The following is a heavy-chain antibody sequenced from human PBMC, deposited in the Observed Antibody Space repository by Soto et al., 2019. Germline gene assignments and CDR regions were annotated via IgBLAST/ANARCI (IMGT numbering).Heavy chain of an antibody. CDR2: IDPSESYT. CDR1: GYSFTSSW. Sequence: GESLKISCKGSGYSFTSSWISWVRQMPGKGLEWKGRIDPSESYTNYSPSFQGHVTISADKSISTAFLQWSSLKASDTAMYYFARQGIAAAGTLYYYYYYGMDVWGQGTTVTVSS. V-gene: IGHV5-10-1*01. D-gene: IGHD6-13*01. CDR3: ARQGIAAAGTLYYYYYYGMDV. J-gene: IGHJ6*02.